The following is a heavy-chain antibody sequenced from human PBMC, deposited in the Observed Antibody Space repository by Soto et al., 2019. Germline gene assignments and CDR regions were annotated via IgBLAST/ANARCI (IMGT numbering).Heavy chain of an antibody. D-gene: IGHD3-10*01. CDR1: GDSVSSNSAA. V-gene: IGHV6-1*01. Sequence: SQTPSLSCALSGDSVSSNSAAWNWVRHSPSRGLGCLGRTYYRSNWYNDYAVSVKSRITINPDTSKNQFSLQLNSVAPEDTAVYYCARDLGFGELFLDYWGQGTLVTVSS. CDR2: TYYRSNWYN. CDR3: ARDLGFGELFLDY. J-gene: IGHJ4*02.